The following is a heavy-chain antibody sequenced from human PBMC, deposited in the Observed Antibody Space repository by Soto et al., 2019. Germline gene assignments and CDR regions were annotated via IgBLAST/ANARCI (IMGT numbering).Heavy chain of an antibody. D-gene: IGHD5-18*01. Sequence: QVQLQESGPGLVKPSQTLSLTCTVSGGSINSGGYCWSWIRQHPGKGLDWIGCISYGGSTSYNPALKSRVTISVDTCKNAFSLKLTSVTAADTAVYYCSRGILVWGQGALITVSS. CDR3: SRGILV. CDR2: ISYGGST. V-gene: IGHV4-31*03. J-gene: IGHJ4*02. CDR1: GGSINSGGYC.